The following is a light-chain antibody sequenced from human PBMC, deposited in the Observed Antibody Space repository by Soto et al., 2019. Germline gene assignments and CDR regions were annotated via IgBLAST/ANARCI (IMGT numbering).Light chain of an antibody. CDR2: AAS. CDR3: QEYNSAPWT. V-gene: IGKV1-27*01. CDR1: QGIGNY. Sequence: DIQMTQSPSSLSASVGDRVTITCRASQGIGNYLAWYQQNPGEVPSLLIYAASTLQSGVPSRFSGSGSGTDFTLTISSLQPADVATYYCQEYNSAPWTFGQGTKVEVK. J-gene: IGKJ1*01.